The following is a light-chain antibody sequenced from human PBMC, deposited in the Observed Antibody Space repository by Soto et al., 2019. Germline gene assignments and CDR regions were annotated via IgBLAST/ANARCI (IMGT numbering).Light chain of an antibody. V-gene: IGKV1-6*01. CDR1: QAIRTA. Sequence: AIQLTQSPSSLYASVGDRVTITCRASQAIRTALGWYQQKPGKVPKLLIYAASILQSGVPSRFSGSGSGTDFTLTISSLQPEDFATYYCLLDFGYLWAFGQGTKVDIK. CDR2: AAS. CDR3: LLDFGYLWA. J-gene: IGKJ1*01.